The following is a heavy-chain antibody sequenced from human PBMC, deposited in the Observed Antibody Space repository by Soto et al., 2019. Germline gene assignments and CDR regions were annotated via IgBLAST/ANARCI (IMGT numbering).Heavy chain of an antibody. D-gene: IGHD3-22*01. CDR3: AGVNYYDNPKWFDP. Sequence: SETLSLTCSVSGYSIREGYYWGWIRQAPGKGLEWIVSVYHSGSRYYSPSLKSRVTFPVDTSKNQFSLNLASVTAADTAVYYCAGVNYYDNPKWFDPWGQGILVTVSS. V-gene: IGHV4-38-2*02. J-gene: IGHJ5*02. CDR2: VYHSGSR. CDR1: GYSIREGYY.